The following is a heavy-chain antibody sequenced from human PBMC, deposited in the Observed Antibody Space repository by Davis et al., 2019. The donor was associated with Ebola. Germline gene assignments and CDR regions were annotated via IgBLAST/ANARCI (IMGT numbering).Heavy chain of an antibody. V-gene: IGHV4-34*09. CDR1: GGSFSGYY. J-gene: IGHJ5*02. Sequence: SETLSLTCAVYGGSFSGYYWSWIRQPPGKGLEWIGSTYYSGSTYYNPSLKSRVTISVDTSKNQFSLKLSSVTAADTAVYYCARVGSYYYDSSGYSGNWFDPWGQGTLVTVSS. CDR2: TYYSGST. D-gene: IGHD3-22*01. CDR3: ARVGSYYYDSSGYSGNWFDP.